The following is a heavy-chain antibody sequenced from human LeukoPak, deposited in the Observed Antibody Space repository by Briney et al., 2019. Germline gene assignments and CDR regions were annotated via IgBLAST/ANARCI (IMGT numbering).Heavy chain of an antibody. V-gene: IGHV4-34*01. CDR2: INHSGST. CDR3: AKESGTGIGWFDP. CDR1: GGSFSGYY. Sequence: SETLSLTCAVYGGSFSGYYWSWIRQPPGKGLEWIGEINHSGSTNYNPSLKSRVTISVDTSKNQFSLKLSSVTAADTAVYYCAKESGTGIGWFDPWGQGTLVTVSS. J-gene: IGHJ5*02. D-gene: IGHD1-26*01.